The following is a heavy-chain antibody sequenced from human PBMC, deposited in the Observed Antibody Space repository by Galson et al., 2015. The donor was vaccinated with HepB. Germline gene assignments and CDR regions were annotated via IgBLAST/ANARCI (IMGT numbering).Heavy chain of an antibody. CDR3: ARDMGSRRSPGFDP. CDR1: GFTFSSYS. CDR2: ISSSSSYI. D-gene: IGHD6-13*01. Sequence: SLRLSCAASGFTFSSYSMNWVRQAPGKGLEWVSSISSSSSYIYYADSVKGRFTISRDNAKNSLYLQMNSLRAEDTAVYYCARDMGSRRSPGFDPWGQGTLVTVSS. J-gene: IGHJ5*02. V-gene: IGHV3-21*01.